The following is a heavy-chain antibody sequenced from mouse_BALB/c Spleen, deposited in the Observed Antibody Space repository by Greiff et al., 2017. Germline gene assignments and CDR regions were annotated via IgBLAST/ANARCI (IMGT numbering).Heavy chain of an antibody. J-gene: IGHJ2*01. V-gene: IGHV5-17*02. CDR1: GFTFSSFG. CDR3: ARWGEGDY. CDR2: ISSGSSTI. Sequence: DVMLVESGGGLVQPGGSRKLSCAASGFTFSSFGMHWVRQAPEKGLEWVAYISSGSSTIYYADTVKGRFTISRDNPKNTLFLQMTSLRSEDTAMYYCARWGEGDYWGQGTTLTVSS.